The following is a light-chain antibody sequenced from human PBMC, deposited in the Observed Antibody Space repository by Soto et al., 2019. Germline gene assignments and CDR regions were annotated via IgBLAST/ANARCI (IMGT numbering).Light chain of an antibody. J-gene: IGKJ5*01. CDR3: QQLNSYPL. CDR1: QGISSY. Sequence: DIQLTQSPSFLSASVGDRVTITCRASQGISSYLAWYQQKPGKAPKLLIYAASTLQSGVPARFSGSGSGTEFTLTLSSLQPEDFASYYCQQLNSYPLFGQGTRLEIK. CDR2: AAS. V-gene: IGKV1-9*01.